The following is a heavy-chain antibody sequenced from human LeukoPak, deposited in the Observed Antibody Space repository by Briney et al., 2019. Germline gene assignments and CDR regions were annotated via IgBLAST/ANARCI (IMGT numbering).Heavy chain of an antibody. CDR1: GYTFTSYD. J-gene: IGHJ4*02. Sequence: ASVKVSCKASGYTFTSYDINWVRQATGQGLEWMGWMNPNSGNTGYAQKFQGRVTMTRNTSISTAYMELSSLRSEDTAVYYCAKGGIKDIVVVPADYWGQGTLVTVSS. V-gene: IGHV1-8*01. CDR3: AKGGIKDIVVVPADY. CDR2: MNPNSGNT. D-gene: IGHD2-2*01.